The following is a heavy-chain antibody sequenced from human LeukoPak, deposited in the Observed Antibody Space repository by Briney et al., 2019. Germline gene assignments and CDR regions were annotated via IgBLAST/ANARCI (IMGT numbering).Heavy chain of an antibody. CDR3: AKDIEYYYDSSASDAFDI. Sequence: GGSLRLSCAASGFTFDDYAMHWVRQAPGKGLEWVSGISWNSGSIGYADSVKGRFTISRDNAKNSLYLQMNSLRAEDTALYYCAKDIEYYYDSSASDAFDIWGQGTMVTVSS. CDR1: GFTFDDYA. D-gene: IGHD3-22*01. J-gene: IGHJ3*02. CDR2: ISWNSGSI. V-gene: IGHV3-9*01.